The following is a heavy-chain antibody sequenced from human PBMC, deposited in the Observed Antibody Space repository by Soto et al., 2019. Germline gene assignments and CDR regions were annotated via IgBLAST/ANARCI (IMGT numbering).Heavy chain of an antibody. CDR1: GYSFITSYY. D-gene: IGHD5-12*01. J-gene: IGHJ3*02. V-gene: IGHV1-46*01. CDR2: INPTGSMT. CDR3: ARDTGYDHDAFDI. Sequence: ASVKVSCKASGYSFITSYYMHWVRQAPGQGLEWMGIINPTGSMTKYSQRFQGRLTMTRDTSTSTDYMELTTLTSEDTAVYFCARDTGYDHDAFDIWGQGTMVTVSS.